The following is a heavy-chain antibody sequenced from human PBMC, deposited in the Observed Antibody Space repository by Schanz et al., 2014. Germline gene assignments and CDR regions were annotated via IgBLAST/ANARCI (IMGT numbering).Heavy chain of an antibody. Sequence: QVQLVHSGAEVKKPGSPVKVSCKSSGGTFSSYAISWVRQAPGQGLEWMGRIIPILGIATYAQKFQGRLTITADKSTSTAYMELSSMRSEDTAMYYYARAPTAYCRDTSCLETHFDYWGQGTLVTVSS. CDR1: GGTFSSYA. CDR3: ARAPTAYCRDTSCLETHFDY. J-gene: IGHJ4*02. D-gene: IGHD2-2*01. V-gene: IGHV1-69*04. CDR2: IIPILGIA.